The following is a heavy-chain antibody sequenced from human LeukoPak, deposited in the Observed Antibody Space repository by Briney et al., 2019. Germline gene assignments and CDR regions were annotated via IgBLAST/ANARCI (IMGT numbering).Heavy chain of an antibody. CDR2: MNPNSGNT. V-gene: IGHV1-8*01. J-gene: IGHJ4*02. Sequence: ASVKVSCKASGYTFTSYDINWVRQATGQGLEWMGWMNPNSGNTGYAQKFQGRVTMTRNTSVSTAYMELSSLRSEDTAVYYCARGRWSSGYRYYFDYWGQGTLVTVSS. CDR3: ARGRWSSGYRYYFDY. CDR1: GYTFTSYD. D-gene: IGHD3-22*01.